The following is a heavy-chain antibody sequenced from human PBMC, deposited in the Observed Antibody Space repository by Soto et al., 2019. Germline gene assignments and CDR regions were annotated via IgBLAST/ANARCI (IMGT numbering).Heavy chain of an antibody. V-gene: IGHV1-69*13. J-gene: IGHJ5*02. Sequence: GASVKVSCKASGGTFSSYAISWVRQAPGQGLEWMGGIIPIFGTANYAQKFQGRVTITADESTSTAYMELSSLRSEDTAVYYCARALQYFDWLLSWFDPWGQGTLVTVSS. CDR1: GGTFSSYA. CDR3: ARALQYFDWLLSWFDP. D-gene: IGHD3-9*01. CDR2: IIPIFGTA.